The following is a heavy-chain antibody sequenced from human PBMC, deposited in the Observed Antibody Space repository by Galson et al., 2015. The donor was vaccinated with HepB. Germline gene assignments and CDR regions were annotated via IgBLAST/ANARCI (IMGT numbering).Heavy chain of an antibody. Sequence: SLRLSCAASGFTFSSYGMHWVRQAPGKGLEWVAVIWYDGSNKYYADSVKGRFTISRDNSKNTLCLQMNSLRAEDTAVYYCARLVSYRAAMAPSYNYYCGMDVWGQGTTVTVSS. CDR2: IWYDGSNK. J-gene: IGHJ6*02. D-gene: IGHD5-18*01. CDR1: GFTFSSYG. CDR3: ARLVSYRAAMAPSYNYYCGMDV. V-gene: IGHV3-33*01.